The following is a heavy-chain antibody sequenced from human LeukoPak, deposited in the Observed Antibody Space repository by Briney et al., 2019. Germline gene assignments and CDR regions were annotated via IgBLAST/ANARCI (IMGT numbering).Heavy chain of an antibody. CDR1: GFTFSNYA. D-gene: IGHD3-10*01. V-gene: IGHV3-23*01. Sequence: GGSLRLSCAASGFTFSNYAMSWVRQAPTKGLEWVSTISGTGDGTYYADSVKGRFTISRDNSKNTLYLQMNSLRAEDTAVYYCAKLSHYYGSGSYFDYWGQGTLVTVSS. CDR2: ISGTGDGT. CDR3: AKLSHYYGSGSYFDY. J-gene: IGHJ4*02.